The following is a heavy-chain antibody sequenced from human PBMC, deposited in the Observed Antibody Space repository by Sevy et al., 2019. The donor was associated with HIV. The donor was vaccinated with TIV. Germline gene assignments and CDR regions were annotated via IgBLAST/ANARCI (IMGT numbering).Heavy chain of an antibody. J-gene: IGHJ3*02. Sequence: GGSLRLSCAASGFTFSSYATSWVRQAPGKGLEWVSAISGSGGSTYYADSVKGRFTISRDNSKNTLYLQMNSLRAEDTAVYYCAKWRITMIVVVITSHNAFDIWGQGTMVTVSS. CDR1: GFTFSSYA. D-gene: IGHD3-22*01. CDR3: AKWRITMIVVVITSHNAFDI. V-gene: IGHV3-23*01. CDR2: ISGSGGST.